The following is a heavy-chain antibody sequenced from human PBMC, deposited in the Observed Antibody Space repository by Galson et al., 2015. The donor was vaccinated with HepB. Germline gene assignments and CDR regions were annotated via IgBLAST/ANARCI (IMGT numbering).Heavy chain of an antibody. J-gene: IGHJ4*02. CDR3: ARVHCDSTSCCFFDY. CDR2: IYHGGNT. CDR1: GGSISSSHW. V-gene: IGHV4-4*02. D-gene: IGHD2-2*01. Sequence: SETLSLTCAVSGGSISSSHWWSWVRQPPGKGLDWIGEIYHGGNTNYNPSLRSRVTISVDKSKNQFSLKLSSVTAADTAVYYCARVHCDSTSCCFFDYWGQGTLVTVSS.